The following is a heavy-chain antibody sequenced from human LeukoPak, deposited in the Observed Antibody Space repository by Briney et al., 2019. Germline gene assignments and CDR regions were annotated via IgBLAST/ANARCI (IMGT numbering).Heavy chain of an antibody. J-gene: IGHJ5*02. Sequence: GESLKISCKGSGYSFTSYWIGWVRQMPGKGLEWMGIIYPGDSDTRYSPSFQGQVTISADKSISTAYLQWSSLKASDTAMYYCARLRDGLGYCSGGSCYLTPYWFDPWGQGTLVTVSS. D-gene: IGHD2-15*01. V-gene: IGHV5-51*01. CDR3: ARLRDGLGYCSGGSCYLTPYWFDP. CDR1: GYSFTSYW. CDR2: IYPGDSDT.